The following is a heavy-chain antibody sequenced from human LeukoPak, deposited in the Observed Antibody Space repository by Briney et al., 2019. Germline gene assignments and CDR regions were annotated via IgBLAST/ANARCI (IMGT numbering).Heavy chain of an antibody. CDR2: IIPILGTP. CDR3: ARAGSSYYDYVWGSYRFDY. CDR1: RGTFSSYA. D-gene: IGHD3-16*02. V-gene: IGHV1-69*11. J-gene: IGHJ4*02. Sequence: ASVKVSCKASRGTFSSYAISWVRQAPGQGLEWMGWIIPILGTPNYAQKFQGRVTITADESTSTAYMELSSLRSEDTAVYYCARAGSSYYDYVWGSYRFDYWGQGTLVTVSS.